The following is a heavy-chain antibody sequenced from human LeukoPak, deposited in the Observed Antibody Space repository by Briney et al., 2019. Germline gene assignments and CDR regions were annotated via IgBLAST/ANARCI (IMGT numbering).Heavy chain of an antibody. J-gene: IGHJ4*02. Sequence: PGGSLRLSCAGSGFSFSGAWLNWVRQTPEKGLEWVARIKRQTEGWAKDYAAPVKGRFTISRDDSKSTVYLQMNSLEIEDTAVYYCSRNADHDWWGQGTLVTVSS. CDR3: SRNADHDW. V-gene: IGHV3-15*01. CDR1: GFSFSGAW. D-gene: IGHD1-14*01. CDR2: IKRQTEGWAK.